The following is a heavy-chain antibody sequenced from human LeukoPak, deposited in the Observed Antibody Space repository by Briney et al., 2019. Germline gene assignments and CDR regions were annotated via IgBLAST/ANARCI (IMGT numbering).Heavy chain of an antibody. V-gene: IGHV4-30-4*07. CDR1: GGSISSGVYS. D-gene: IGHD4-17*01. Sequence: SETLSLTCAVSGGSISSGVYSWSWIRQPPGKGLEWIGYIYYSGNTYYYPSLRSRVSISVDTSKNQLSLKPNSVTAADTAVYFCARGDYGDYHDAFDIWGQGTMVTVSS. CDR2: IYYSGNT. J-gene: IGHJ3*02. CDR3: ARGDYGDYHDAFDI.